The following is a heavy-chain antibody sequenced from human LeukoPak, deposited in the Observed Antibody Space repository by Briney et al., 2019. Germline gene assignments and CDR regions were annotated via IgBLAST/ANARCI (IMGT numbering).Heavy chain of an antibody. CDR3: ARSLSTDFDY. CDR1: GFTFSSFG. Sequence: PGGSLRLSCAASGFTFSSFGMNWVRQPPGKGLEWISYISTSSLNTIHYADSVKGRFTISRDNAKNSLFLQMNSLRAEDTAVYYCARSLSTDFDYWGQGILVTVSS. V-gene: IGHV3-48*04. J-gene: IGHJ4*02. D-gene: IGHD5/OR15-5a*01. CDR2: ISTSSLNTI.